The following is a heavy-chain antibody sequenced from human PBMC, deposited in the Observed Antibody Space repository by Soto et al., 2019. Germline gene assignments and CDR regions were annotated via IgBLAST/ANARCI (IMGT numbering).Heavy chain of an antibody. CDR3: AKGSGYDYTYYYHCYMDV. Sequence: GGSLRLSCAASGFTFSGDGMHWVRQAPGKGLEWVSSISGAGGSTYYADSVKGRFTISRDNSRNTLYLQVNSLRADDTAVYYCAKGSGYDYTYYYHCYMDVWGKGTTVTVSS. CDR2: ISGAGGST. V-gene: IGHV3-23*01. J-gene: IGHJ6*03. D-gene: IGHD5-12*01. CDR1: GFTFSGDG.